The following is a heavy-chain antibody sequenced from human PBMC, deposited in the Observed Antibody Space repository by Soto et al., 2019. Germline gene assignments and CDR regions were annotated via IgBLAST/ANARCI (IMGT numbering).Heavy chain of an antibody. J-gene: IGHJ4*02. CDR2: ITDNGGST. D-gene: IGHD4-17*01. Sequence: XGFLRLSFAASGFTFSRDWMSWVRQAPGKGLEWVSLITDNGGSTYYADSVKGRFTISRDNTKNTLFLQMNSLRAEDTAVYYCAKERATTTAFDYWGQGALVTVSS. CDR1: GFTFSRDW. CDR3: AKERATTTAFDY. V-gene: IGHV3-23*01.